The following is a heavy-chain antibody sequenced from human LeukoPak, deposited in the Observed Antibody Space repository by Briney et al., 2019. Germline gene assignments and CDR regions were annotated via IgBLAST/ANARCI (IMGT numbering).Heavy chain of an antibody. D-gene: IGHD1-26*01. CDR1: GDSIRSYY. V-gene: IGHV4-4*07. J-gene: IGHJ4*02. CDR3: ARQGYTASYYFLDC. Sequence: SETLSLTCTVSGDSIRSYYWGWVRQPAGKGLEWIGRIYSTGTTFYNPSLKTRLTISIDTSKNQFSLRLTSVIAADTAVYYCARQGYTASYYFLDCWSQGTLVTVSS. CDR2: IYSTGTT.